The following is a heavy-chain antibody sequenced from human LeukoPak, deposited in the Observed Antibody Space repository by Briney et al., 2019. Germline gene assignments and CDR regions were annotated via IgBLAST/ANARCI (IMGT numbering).Heavy chain of an antibody. CDR3: AKELRYFDWLPQYYFDY. J-gene: IGHJ4*02. D-gene: IGHD3-9*01. CDR2: ISGSGGST. CDR1: GFTFSSYA. Sequence: PGGSLRLSCAASGFTFSSYAMSRVRQAPGKGLEWVSAISGSGGSTYYADSVKGRFTISRDNSKNTLYLQMNSLRAEDTAVYYCAKELRYFDWLPQYYFDYWGQGTLVTVSS. V-gene: IGHV3-23*01.